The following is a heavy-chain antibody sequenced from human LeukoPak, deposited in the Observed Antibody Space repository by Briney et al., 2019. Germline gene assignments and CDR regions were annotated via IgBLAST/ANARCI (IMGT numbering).Heavy chain of an antibody. Sequence: GSLRLSCAASGFTFSSYGMHWVRQAPGKGLEWVAFIRYDGSKKYYADSVRGRFTISRDNAKNSLYLQMSSLRVEDTAVYYCTRDPRHFDSCGQGTLVTVSS. V-gene: IGHV3-30*02. CDR1: GFTFSSYG. CDR3: TRDPRHFDS. CDR2: IRYDGSKK. J-gene: IGHJ5*01. D-gene: IGHD6-6*01.